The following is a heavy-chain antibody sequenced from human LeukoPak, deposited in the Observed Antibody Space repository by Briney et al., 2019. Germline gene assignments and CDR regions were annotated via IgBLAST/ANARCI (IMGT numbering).Heavy chain of an antibody. D-gene: IGHD6-19*01. CDR2: MNPNSGNT. CDR3: ARRSQAGGTGIGY. V-gene: IGHV1-8*01. CDR1: GYTFTSYD. Sequence: ASVKVSCKASGYTFTSYDINWVRQATGQGLAWMGWMNPNSGNTGSAQKFQGRLTMTRNTSISTAYMELSSLRSEDTAVYYCARRSQAGGTGIGYWGQGTLVTVSS. J-gene: IGHJ4*02.